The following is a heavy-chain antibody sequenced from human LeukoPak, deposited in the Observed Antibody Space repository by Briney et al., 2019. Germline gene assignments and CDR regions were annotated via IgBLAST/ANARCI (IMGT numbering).Heavy chain of an antibody. J-gene: IGHJ4*02. V-gene: IGHV3-7*01. CDR1: GFTFSSYW. CDR3: TRDWERSRDY. CDR2: IKQDGSEK. Sequence: GGSLRLSCAASGFTFSSYWMTWVRQAPGKGLEWVANIKQDGSEKYYVDSVKGRFTSSRDNAKNSLYLQMNGLRVEDTAIYYCTRDWERSRDYWGQGTLVTVSS. D-gene: IGHD1-26*01.